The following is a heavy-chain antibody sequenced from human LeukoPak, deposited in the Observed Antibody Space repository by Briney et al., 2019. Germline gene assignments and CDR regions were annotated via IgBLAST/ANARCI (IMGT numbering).Heavy chain of an antibody. D-gene: IGHD5/OR15-5a*01. Sequence: PSETLSLTCTVSGASIDTYYRTWIRQPPGKGLEWIGDISYSGSTSYSPSLKSRVTISADTSANQVSLRLTSVTAPDTAIYFCACLSVSHNDYFDYWGQGTLVTVSS. J-gene: IGHJ4*02. CDR2: ISYSGST. V-gene: IGHV4-59*08. CDR3: ACLSVSHNDYFDY. CDR1: GASIDTYY.